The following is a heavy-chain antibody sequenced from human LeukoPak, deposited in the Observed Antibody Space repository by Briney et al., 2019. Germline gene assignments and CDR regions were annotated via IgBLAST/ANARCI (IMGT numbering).Heavy chain of an antibody. V-gene: IGHV3-30-3*01. CDR2: ISYDGSNK. Sequence: GGSLRLSCAASGFTFSSYAMHWVRQAPGKGLEWVSVISYDGSNKYYADSVKGRFTISRDNSKNTLYLQMNSLRAEDTAVYYCARDHGSSGYYYYGMDVWGQGTTVTVSS. D-gene: IGHD3-22*01. J-gene: IGHJ6*02. CDR3: ARDHGSSGYYYYGMDV. CDR1: GFTFSSYA.